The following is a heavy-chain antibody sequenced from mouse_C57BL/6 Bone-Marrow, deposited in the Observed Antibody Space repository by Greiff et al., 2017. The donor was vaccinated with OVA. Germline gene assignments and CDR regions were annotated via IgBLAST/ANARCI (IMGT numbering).Heavy chain of an antibody. CDR1: GYTFTSYW. CDR2: IYPGSGST. J-gene: IGHJ1*03. CDR3: ARSPFYYGDYAWYFDV. D-gene: IGHD2-13*01. Sequence: VQLQQPGAELVKPGASVKMSCKASGYTFTSYWITWVKQRPGQGLEWIGDIYPGSGSTNYNEKFKSKATLTVDTSSSTAYMQLSSLTSEDSAVYYCARSPFYYGDYAWYFDVWGTGTTVTASS. V-gene: IGHV1-55*01.